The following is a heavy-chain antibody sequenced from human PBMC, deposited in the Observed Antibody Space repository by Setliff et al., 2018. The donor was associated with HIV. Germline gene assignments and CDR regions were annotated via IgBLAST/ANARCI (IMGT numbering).Heavy chain of an antibody. CDR2: IIPIFGTA. V-gene: IGHV1-69*13. CDR3: ARDLGSSSWYSCFDY. CDR1: GGTFSSYA. J-gene: IGHJ4*02. Sequence: SVKVSCKASGGTFSSYAISWVRQAPGQGLEWMGGIIPIFGTANYAQKFQGRVTITADESTSTAYMELSSLRSEDTAVYYCARDLGSSSWYSCFDYWGQGTLVTVSS. D-gene: IGHD6-13*01.